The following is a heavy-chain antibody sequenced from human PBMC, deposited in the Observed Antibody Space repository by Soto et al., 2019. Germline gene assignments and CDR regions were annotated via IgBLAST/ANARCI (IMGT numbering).Heavy chain of an antibody. V-gene: IGHV4-30-2*01. D-gene: IGHD2-15*01. Sequence: SETLSLTCAVSGGSISSGGYSWSWIRPPPGKGLEWIGYIYHSGSTYYNPSLKSRVTISVDTSKNQFSLKLSSVTAADTAVYYCARGGGYCSGGSCYNYYGMDVWGQGTTVTVSS. J-gene: IGHJ6*02. CDR2: IYHSGST. CDR3: ARGGGYCSGGSCYNYYGMDV. CDR1: GGSISSGGYS.